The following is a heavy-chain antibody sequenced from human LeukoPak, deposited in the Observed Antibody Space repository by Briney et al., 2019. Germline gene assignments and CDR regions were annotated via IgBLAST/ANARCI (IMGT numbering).Heavy chain of an antibody. CDR3: AGPPRDNYYLPQYLYY. CDR1: GGSFSGYY. D-gene: IGHD3-22*01. Sequence: SETLSLTCAVYGGSFSGYYWSWIRQPPGKGLEWIGEINHRGSTHYNPSLKSRVTISVDTTKNQLSLKVSSVTAADTAVYFCAGPPRDNYYLPQYLYYWGQGTLVTVSS. V-gene: IGHV4-34*01. CDR2: INHRGST. J-gene: IGHJ4*02.